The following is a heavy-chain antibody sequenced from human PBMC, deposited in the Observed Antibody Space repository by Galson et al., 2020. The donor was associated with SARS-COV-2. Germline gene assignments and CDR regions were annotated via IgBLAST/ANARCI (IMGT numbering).Heavy chain of an antibody. D-gene: IGHD2-15*01. Sequence: GGSLRLSCAASGLTVSTNYMTWVRQAPGKGLEWVSLIYSGGGTYYEDSVQGKFTISRDNAKNTLYLQMNSLSAEDTAVYYCAGAHKDCTCDICNWDYWGQGTLVTVSS. V-gene: IGHV3-66*01. CDR1: GLTVSTNY. CDR2: IYSGGGT. J-gene: IGHJ4*02. CDR3: AGAHKDCTCDICNWDY.